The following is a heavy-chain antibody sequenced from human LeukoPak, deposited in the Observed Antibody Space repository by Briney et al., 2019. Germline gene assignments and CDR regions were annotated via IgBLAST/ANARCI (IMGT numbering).Heavy chain of an antibody. CDR2: IYTSGST. CDR1: GGSISSYY. CDR3: ARDGPPDSSGRYAFDI. Sequence: PSETLSLTCTVSGGSISSYYWSWIRQPAGKGLEWIGRIYTSGSTNYNPSLKSRVTMSVDTSKNQFSLKLSSVTAADTAVYYCARDGPPDSSGRYAFDIWGQGTMVTVSS. D-gene: IGHD3-22*01. J-gene: IGHJ3*02. V-gene: IGHV4-4*07.